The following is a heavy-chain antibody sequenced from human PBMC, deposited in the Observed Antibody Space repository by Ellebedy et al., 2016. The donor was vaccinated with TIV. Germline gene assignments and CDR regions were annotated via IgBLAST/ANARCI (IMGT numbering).Heavy chain of an antibody. CDR3: ARARTRIAAAGTARLTYGMDV. J-gene: IGHJ6*02. CDR1: GYSISSGYY. Sequence: SETLSLXXTVSGYSISSGYYWGWIRQPPGKGLEWIGSIYHSGSTYYNPSLKSRVTISVDTSKNQFSLKLSSVTAADTAVYYCARARTRIAAAGTARLTYGMDVWGQGTTVTVSS. CDR2: IYHSGST. V-gene: IGHV4-38-2*02. D-gene: IGHD6-13*01.